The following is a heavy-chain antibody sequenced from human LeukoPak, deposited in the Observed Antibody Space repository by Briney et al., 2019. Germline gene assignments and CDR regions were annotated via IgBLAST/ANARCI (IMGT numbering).Heavy chain of an antibody. J-gene: IGHJ4*02. Sequence: ASVKVSCKASGYTFTGYYMHWVRQAPGQGLEWMGWINPNSGGTNYAQKFQGRVTMTRDTSISTAYMELSRLRSDDTAVYYCARSFPIVLVVAAPDDWGQATLVTVSS. V-gene: IGHV1-2*02. CDR1: GYTFTGYY. CDR3: ARSFPIVLVVAAPDD. D-gene: IGHD2-15*01. CDR2: INPNSGGT.